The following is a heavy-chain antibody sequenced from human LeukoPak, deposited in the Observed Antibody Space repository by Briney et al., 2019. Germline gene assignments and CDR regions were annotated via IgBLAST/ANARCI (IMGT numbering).Heavy chain of an antibody. V-gene: IGHV4-59*01. Sequence: SETLSLTCTVSGGSISSNYWSWIRQPPGKGLEWIGYIYYSGSTNYSPSLKSRVTISVDTSKNQFSLKLSSVTAADTAVYYCARGVGYGGTYFDYWGQGTLVTVSS. CDR3: ARGVGYGGTYFDY. J-gene: IGHJ4*02. CDR1: GGSISSNY. D-gene: IGHD3-10*01. CDR2: IYYSGST.